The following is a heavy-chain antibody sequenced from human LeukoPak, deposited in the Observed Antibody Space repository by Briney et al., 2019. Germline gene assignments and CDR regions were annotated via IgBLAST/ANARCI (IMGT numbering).Heavy chain of an antibody. CDR1: GYTFTGYY. CDR3: ARGPDYYDSSGYLYYFDY. CDR2: INPSGGGT. J-gene: IGHJ4*02. Sequence: GASVKVSCKASGYTFTGYYIHWVRQAPGQGLEWMGIINPSGGGTSYAQRFQGRVTMTRDTSTSTVYMELSSLRSEDTAVYYCARGPDYYDSSGYLYYFDYWGQGTLVTVSS. D-gene: IGHD3-22*01. V-gene: IGHV1-46*01.